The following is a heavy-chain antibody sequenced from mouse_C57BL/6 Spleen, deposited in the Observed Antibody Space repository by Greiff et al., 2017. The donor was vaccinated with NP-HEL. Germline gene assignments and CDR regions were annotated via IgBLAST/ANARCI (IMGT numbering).Heavy chain of an antibody. Sequence: QVQLKESGAELVKPGASVKLSCKASGYTFTSYWMHWVQQRPGRGLEWIGRIDPNSGGTKYTEKFKSKATLTVDKPSSTAYMQLSSLTSEDSAVYYCASGYYGYDYYYAMDYWGQGTSVNVSS. CDR2: IDPNSGGT. V-gene: IGHV1-72*01. J-gene: IGHJ4*01. CDR1: GYTFTSYW. CDR3: ASGYYGYDYYYAMDY. D-gene: IGHD2-2*01.